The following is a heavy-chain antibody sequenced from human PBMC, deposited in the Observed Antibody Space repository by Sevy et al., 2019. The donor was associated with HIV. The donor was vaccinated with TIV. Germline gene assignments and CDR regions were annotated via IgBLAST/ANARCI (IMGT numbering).Heavy chain of an antibody. V-gene: IGHV3-73*01. CDR3: TRYLGKALFDY. J-gene: IGHJ4*02. CDR2: IRSKANSYAT. CDR1: GFTFSGSA. D-gene: IGHD6-13*01. Sequence: GGSPRLSCAASGFTFSGSAMHWVRQASGKGLEWVGRIRSKANSYATAYAASVKGRFTISRDDSKNTAYLQMNSLKTEDTAVYYCTRYLGKALFDYWGQGTLVTVSS.